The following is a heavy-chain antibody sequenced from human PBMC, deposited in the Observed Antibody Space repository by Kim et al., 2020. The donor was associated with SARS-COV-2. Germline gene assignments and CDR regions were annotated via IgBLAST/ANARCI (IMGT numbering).Heavy chain of an antibody. J-gene: IGHJ4*02. V-gene: IGHV1-2*06. CDR3: ARTKSPDLGAITDY. Sequence: ASVKVSCKASGYTFSDYYIRWVRQAPGRGLEWIGRIHSNSGDTNTKYTQEFQGRVTMTTDTSISTTYMELRRLRSDDTALYYCARTKSPDLGAITDYWGQGTLVTVSS. CDR2: IHSNSGDT. CDR1: GYTFSDYY. D-gene: IGHD1-26*01.